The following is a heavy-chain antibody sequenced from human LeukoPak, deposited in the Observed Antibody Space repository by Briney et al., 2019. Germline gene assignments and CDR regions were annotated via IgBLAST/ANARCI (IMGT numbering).Heavy chain of an antibody. CDR1: GGSISSSSYY. CDR3: ARRVTMVREIDY. Sequence: PSETLSLTCTVSGGSISSSSYYWGWIRQPPGKGLEWIGSIYYSGSTYYNPSLKSRVTISVDTSKNQFSLKLSSVTAADTAVYYCARRVTMVREIDYWGQGTLVTVSS. J-gene: IGHJ4*02. D-gene: IGHD3-10*01. V-gene: IGHV4-39*01. CDR2: IYYSGST.